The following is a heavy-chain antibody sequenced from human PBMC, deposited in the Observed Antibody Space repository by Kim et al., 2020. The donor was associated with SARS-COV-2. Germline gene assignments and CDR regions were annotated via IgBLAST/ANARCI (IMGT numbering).Heavy chain of an antibody. CDR2: IIPIFGTA. CDR3: ARIRRFGELFLDY. CDR1: GGTFSSYA. J-gene: IGHJ4*02. V-gene: IGHV1-69*13. Sequence: SVKVSCKASGGTFSSYAISWVRQAPGQGLEWMGGIIPIFGTANYAQKFQGRVTITADESTSTAYMELSSLRSEDTAVYYCARIRRFGELFLDYWGQGTLVTVSS. D-gene: IGHD3-10*01.